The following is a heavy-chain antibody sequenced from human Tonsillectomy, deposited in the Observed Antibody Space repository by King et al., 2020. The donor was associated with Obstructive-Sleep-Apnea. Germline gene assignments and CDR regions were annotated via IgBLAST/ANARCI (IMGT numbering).Heavy chain of an antibody. V-gene: IGHV3-23*04. CDR1: GFTFSSYA. CDR2: ISGTGGST. D-gene: IGHD2-15*01. J-gene: IGHJ6*02. Sequence: VQLVESGGGLVQPGGSLRLSCAASGFTFSSYAMSWVRQAPGKGLEWVSQISGTGGSTYYADSVQGRFIISGDNSKNTLYLQMNSLRAEDTAIYYCAKQKSYCSGGSCYPSGMDVWGQGTTVTVSS. CDR3: AKQKSYCSGGSCYPSGMDV.